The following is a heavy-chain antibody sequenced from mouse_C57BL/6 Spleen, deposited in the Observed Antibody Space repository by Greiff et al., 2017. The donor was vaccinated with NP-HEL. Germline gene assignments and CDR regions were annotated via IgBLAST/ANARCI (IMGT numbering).Heavy chain of an antibody. J-gene: IGHJ2*01. V-gene: IGHV1-69*01. CDR1: GYTFTSYW. CDR2: IDPSASYT. CDR3: ARTLDDYDGRFDY. D-gene: IGHD2-4*01. Sequence: VQLQQSGAELVMPGASVKLSCKASGYTFTSYWMHWVKQRPGQGLEWIGEIDPSASYTNYNQKFKDKSTLTVDKSSSTAYMQRISQTSEDASDYSSARTLDDYDGRFDYWGQGTTLTVAS.